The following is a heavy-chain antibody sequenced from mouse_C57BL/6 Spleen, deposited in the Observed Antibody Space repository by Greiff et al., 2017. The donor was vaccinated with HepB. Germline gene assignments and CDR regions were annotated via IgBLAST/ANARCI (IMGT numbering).Heavy chain of an antibody. D-gene: IGHD1-1*01. CDR3: AKGDYWGGPYYYAMDY. CDR2: INPNNGGT. J-gene: IGHJ4*01. Sequence: EVQLQQSGPELVKPGASVKMSCKASGYTFTDYNMHWVKQSHGKSLEWIGYINPNNGGTSYNQKFKGKATLTVNKSSSTAYMELRSLTSEDSAVYYCAKGDYWGGPYYYAMDYWGQGTSVTVSS. V-gene: IGHV1-22*01. CDR1: GYTFTDYN.